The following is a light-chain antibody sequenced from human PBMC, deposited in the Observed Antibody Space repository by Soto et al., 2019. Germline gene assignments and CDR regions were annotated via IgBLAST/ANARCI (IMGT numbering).Light chain of an antibody. V-gene: IGKV3-15*01. J-gene: IGKJ1*01. CDR1: QSVSNKY. CDR2: VXX. Sequence: EIVLTQSPGTLSLSPGERATLSCRASQSVSNKYLAWYQQXXGXXXRXXXXVXXIRATGIPATFSGSGSGTEFTLTISSLQSEDFAVYYCQQYNKWPRTFGQGTKVDIK. CDR3: QQYNKWPRT.